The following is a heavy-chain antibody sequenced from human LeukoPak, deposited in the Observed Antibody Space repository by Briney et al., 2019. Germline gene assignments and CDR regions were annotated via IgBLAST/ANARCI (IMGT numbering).Heavy chain of an antibody. J-gene: IGHJ4*02. V-gene: IGHV3-7*04. Sequence: GGSLRLSCAASGFSFSGYWMGWVRQAPGRGLDWVANIDQDGSQKPYVDSVKGRFTISRDNTKNSLYLQLDSLRADDTALYYCARVDVRGPTWCYDYWGQGTLVTVSS. CDR3: ARVDVRGPTWCYDY. CDR2: IDQDGSQK. D-gene: IGHD4/OR15-4a*01. CDR1: GFSFSGYW.